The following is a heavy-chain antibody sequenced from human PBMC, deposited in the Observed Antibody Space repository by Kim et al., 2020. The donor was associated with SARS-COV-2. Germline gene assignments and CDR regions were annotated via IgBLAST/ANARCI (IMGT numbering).Heavy chain of an antibody. CDR3: AKVHSALYSSSWTDY. Sequence: DSVKGRFTISRDNAKNTLYLQMNSLSAEDTAVYYCAKVHSALYSSSWTDYWGQGTLVTVSS. V-gene: IGHV3-23*01. D-gene: IGHD6-13*01. J-gene: IGHJ4*02.